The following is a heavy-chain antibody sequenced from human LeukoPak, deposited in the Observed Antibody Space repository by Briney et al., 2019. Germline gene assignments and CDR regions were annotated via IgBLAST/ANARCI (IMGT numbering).Heavy chain of an antibody. Sequence: GGSLRLSCAASGFTFSSFGMNWVRQAPGKGLEWVSYISSSGSTIYYADSVKGRFTISRGNAKNSLYLQMNSLRAEDTAVYYCAELGITMIGGVWGKGTTVTISS. J-gene: IGHJ6*04. CDR1: GFTFSSFG. D-gene: IGHD3-10*02. V-gene: IGHV3-48*04. CDR2: ISSSGSTI. CDR3: AELGITMIGGV.